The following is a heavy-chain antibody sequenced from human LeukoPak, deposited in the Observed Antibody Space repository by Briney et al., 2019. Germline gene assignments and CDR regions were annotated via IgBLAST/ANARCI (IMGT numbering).Heavy chain of an antibody. CDR3: AKDGGVVVAATYYYGMDV. V-gene: IGHV3-23*01. D-gene: IGHD2-15*01. J-gene: IGHJ6*02. CDR1: GFTFSSYA. CDR2: IIGSGGST. Sequence: GRSLRLSCAASGFTFSSYAMRWVRQAPGKGLEWISAIIGSGGSTYYADSVKGRFTISRDNSKNTLYLQMNSLRAEDTAVYYCAKDGGVVVAATYYYGMDVWGQGTTVTVSS.